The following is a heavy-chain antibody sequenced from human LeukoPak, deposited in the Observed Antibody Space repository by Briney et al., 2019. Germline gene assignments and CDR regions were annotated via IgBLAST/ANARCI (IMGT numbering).Heavy chain of an antibody. CDR1: GFTVSSNY. J-gene: IGHJ4*02. V-gene: IGHV3-53*04. CDR2: IYSGGST. D-gene: IGHD3-10*01. CDR3: ARETYGSGSYYDY. Sequence: GGSLRLSCAASGFTVSSNYMSWARQAPGKGLEWVSVIYSGGSTYYADSVKGRFTISRHNSKNTLYLQMNSLRAEDTAVYYCARETYGSGSYYDYWGQGTLVTVSS.